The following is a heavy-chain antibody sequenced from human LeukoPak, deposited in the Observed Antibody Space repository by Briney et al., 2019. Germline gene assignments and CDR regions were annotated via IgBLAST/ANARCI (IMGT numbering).Heavy chain of an antibody. CDR2: ISSSSGTI. J-gene: IGHJ3*02. CDR3: ARDFSSGWYLDAFDI. V-gene: IGHV3-48*01. CDR1: GFTFSTYS. Sequence: GGSLRLSCAASGFTFSTYSMKWVRQAPGKGLEWVSYISSSSGTIYYADSVKGRFTISRDNAKNSLYLQMNSLRAEDTAVYYCARDFSSGWYLDAFDIWGQGTMVTVSS. D-gene: IGHD6-19*01.